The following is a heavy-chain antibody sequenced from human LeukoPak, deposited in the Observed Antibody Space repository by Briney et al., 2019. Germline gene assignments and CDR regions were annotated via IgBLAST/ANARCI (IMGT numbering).Heavy chain of an antibody. V-gene: IGHV4-38-2*02. Sequence: PSETLSLTCTVSGYSITFGYYWGWIRQPPGKGLEWIGSIYHGGSTYYNPSLKSRVTMSVDTSKNQFSLKLNSVTAADTAVYYCARDRIQLWLSQNWFDPWGQGTLVTVSS. CDR1: GYSITFGYY. D-gene: IGHD5-18*01. J-gene: IGHJ5*02. CDR3: ARDRIQLWLSQNWFDP. CDR2: IYHGGST.